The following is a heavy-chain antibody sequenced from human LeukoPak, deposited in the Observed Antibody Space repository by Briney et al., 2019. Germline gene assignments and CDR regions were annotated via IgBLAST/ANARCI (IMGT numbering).Heavy chain of an antibody. V-gene: IGHV4-39*07. Sequence: SETLSLTCTVSGGSISSSSYYWGWIRQPPGKGLEWIGSIYYRGSTYYNPSLKSRVTISVDTSKNQFSLKLSSVTAADTAVYYCARDPKDGITGTTGLFDYWGQGTLVTVSS. CDR2: IYYRGST. CDR1: GGSISSSSYY. D-gene: IGHD1-20*01. J-gene: IGHJ4*02. CDR3: ARDPKDGITGTTGLFDY.